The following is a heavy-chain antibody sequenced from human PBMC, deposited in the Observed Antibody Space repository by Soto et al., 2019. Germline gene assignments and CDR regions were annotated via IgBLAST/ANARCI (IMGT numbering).Heavy chain of an antibody. CDR2: ISAYNGNT. CDR1: GYTFTSYG. D-gene: IGHD3-9*01. V-gene: IGHV1-18*01. Sequence: ASVKVSCKASGYTFTSYGISWVRQAPGQGLEWMGWISAYNGNTNYAQKLQGRVTMTTDTSTSTAYMELRSLRSDDTAVYYCARAKNYDILTGYYQSQFFYRFDPWGQGTLVTVSS. J-gene: IGHJ5*02. CDR3: ARAKNYDILTGYYQSQFFYRFDP.